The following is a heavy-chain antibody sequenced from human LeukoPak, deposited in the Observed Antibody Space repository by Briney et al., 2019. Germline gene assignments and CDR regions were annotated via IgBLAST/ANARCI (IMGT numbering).Heavy chain of an antibody. D-gene: IGHD3-22*01. J-gene: IGHJ4*02. CDR1: GGSISSYY. CDR2: IYYSGST. Sequence: SETLSLTCTVSGGSISSYYWSWIRQPPGKGLEWIGYIYYSGSTNYNPSLKSRVTISVDTSKNQFSLKLSSVTAADTAVHYCAREGYDSSGYSTGFDYWGQGTLVTVSS. CDR3: AREGYDSSGYSTGFDY. V-gene: IGHV4-59*01.